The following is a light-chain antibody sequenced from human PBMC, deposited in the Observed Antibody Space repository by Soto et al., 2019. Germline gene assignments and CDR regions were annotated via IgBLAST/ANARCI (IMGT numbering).Light chain of an antibody. CDR1: QSVSSGTY. J-gene: IGKJ4*01. Sequence: EVVLTQSPGTLSLSPGERATLSCRASQSVSSGTYLAWYPQKPGQAPTLLIYRASTRAAGIPDGFSGGGSGTDFTHKITRLEPEDFAVYYCQPYGDSPLTFGGGSKVE. CDR3: QPYGDSPLT. CDR2: RAS. V-gene: IGKV3-20*01.